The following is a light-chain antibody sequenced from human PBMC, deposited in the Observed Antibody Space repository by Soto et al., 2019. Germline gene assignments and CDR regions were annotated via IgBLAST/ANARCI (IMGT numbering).Light chain of an antibody. Sequence: QCVLTRPHSASGAAGEGVTISCSGSSSNIGTSSVHWFQQLPGTTPKLLISTTNQRPSGVPERFSGSKSGTSASLAISGLQSEDEADYYCAAWDDSLNGHVFGTGTKVTVL. CDR1: SSNIGTSS. J-gene: IGLJ1*01. V-gene: IGLV1-44*01. CDR2: TTN. CDR3: AAWDDSLNGHV.